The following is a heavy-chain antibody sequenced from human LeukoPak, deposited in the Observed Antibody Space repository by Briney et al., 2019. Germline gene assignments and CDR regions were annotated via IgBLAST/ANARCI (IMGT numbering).Heavy chain of an antibody. CDR2: IGATGSTA. Sequence: GSLRLSCAASGFTFSSHAISWVRQAPGKGLEWVSVIGATGSTAFYTDSVKGRFTISRDNSINTLFLQMNSVRAEDTAVYYCAKRRIEGHESFDIWGQGTMVTVSS. V-gene: IGHV3-23*01. CDR1: GFTFSSHA. CDR3: AKRRIEGHESFDI. J-gene: IGHJ3*02.